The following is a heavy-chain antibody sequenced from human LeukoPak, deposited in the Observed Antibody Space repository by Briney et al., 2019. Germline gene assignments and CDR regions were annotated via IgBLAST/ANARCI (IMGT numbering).Heavy chain of an antibody. CDR1: GFTCSSHA. D-gene: IGHD3-16*01. Sequence: PGGSLRLSCAASGFTCSSHAMHWVRQAPGKGLEWVAVLSHDETSKLYAGSVKGRFTISRDTSKNTLYLQMNSLSGEDTAVYYCARDISGSYAVDYWGQGTLVTVSS. CDR2: LSHDETSK. J-gene: IGHJ4*02. CDR3: ARDISGSYAVDY. V-gene: IGHV3-30*04.